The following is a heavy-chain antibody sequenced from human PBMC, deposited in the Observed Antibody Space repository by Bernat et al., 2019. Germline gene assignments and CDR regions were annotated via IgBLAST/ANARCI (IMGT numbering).Heavy chain of an antibody. V-gene: IGHV1-3*05. Sequence: QVQLVQSRADENKSRASLKGSCKASGYTFTSYAMHWVRQAPGQRLEWIGWINAGNGNTKYSQKFQGRVTITRDTSASTAYMELSSLRSEDTAVYYCARVMTTVVNPDYYYYGMDVWGQGSTVTVS. CDR3: ARVMTTVVNPDYYYYGMDV. D-gene: IGHD4-23*01. CDR2: INAGNGNT. J-gene: IGHJ6*02. CDR1: GYTFTSYA.